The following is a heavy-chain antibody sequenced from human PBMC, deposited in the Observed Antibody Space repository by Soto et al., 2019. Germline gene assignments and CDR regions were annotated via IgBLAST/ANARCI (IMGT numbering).Heavy chain of an antibody. CDR2: IYYSGST. Sequence: SETLSLTCTVSGGSISSYYWSWIRQPPGKGLEWIGYIYYSGSTNYNPSLKSRVTISVDTSKNQFSLKLSSVTAADTAVYYCARGSYDFWSGYSYGMDVWGQGTTVTVSS. J-gene: IGHJ6*02. CDR3: ARGSYDFWSGYSYGMDV. D-gene: IGHD3-3*01. V-gene: IGHV4-59*01. CDR1: GGSISSYY.